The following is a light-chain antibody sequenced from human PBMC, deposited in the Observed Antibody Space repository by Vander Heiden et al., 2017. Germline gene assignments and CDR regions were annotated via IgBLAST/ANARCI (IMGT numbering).Light chain of an antibody. CDR2: KDS. V-gene: IGLV3-25*03. CDR1: ALPKQY. CDR3: QSADSSGTYVV. J-gene: IGLJ2*01. Sequence: SYGLTQPPSVSVSPGQTARLTCSGDALPKQYAYWYQQKPGQAPVLVIYKDSERPSGIPERFSGSSSGTTVTLTISGVQAEDEADYYCQSADSSGTYVVFGGGTKLTVL.